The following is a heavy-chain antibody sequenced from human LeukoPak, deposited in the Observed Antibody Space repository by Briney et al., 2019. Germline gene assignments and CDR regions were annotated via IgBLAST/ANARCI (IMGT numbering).Heavy chain of an antibody. Sequence: SETLSVTCTVSVGSISSSSYYWGWIRQPPGKWLEWIGSIYYSGSTYYNPSLKSRVTISVDTSKNQFSLKLSSVTAADTAVYYCARVLSDPAFDIWGQGTMVTVSS. CDR2: IYYSGST. CDR1: VGSISSSSYY. V-gene: IGHV4-39*07. D-gene: IGHD2/OR15-2a*01. J-gene: IGHJ3*02. CDR3: ARVLSDPAFDI.